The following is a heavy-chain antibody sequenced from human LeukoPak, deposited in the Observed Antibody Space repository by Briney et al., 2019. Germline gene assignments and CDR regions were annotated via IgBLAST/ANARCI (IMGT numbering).Heavy chain of an antibody. CDR2: ISAYNGNT. Sequence: ASVKVSCKASGYTFTSYGISWVRQAPGQGLEWMGWISAYNGNTNYAQKLQGRVTMTTDTSTSTAYMELRSLRSDDTAVYYCARANLPGANPLLHRFDPWGQGTLVTVSS. J-gene: IGHJ5*02. CDR3: ARANLPGANPLLHRFDP. V-gene: IGHV1-18*01. CDR1: GYTFTSYG. D-gene: IGHD1-1*01.